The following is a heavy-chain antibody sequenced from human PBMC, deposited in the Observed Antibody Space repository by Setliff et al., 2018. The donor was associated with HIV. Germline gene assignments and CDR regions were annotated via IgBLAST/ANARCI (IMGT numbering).Heavy chain of an antibody. J-gene: IGHJ4*02. V-gene: IGHV4-31*03. CDR1: GGSISSGGYY. D-gene: IGHD3-10*01. CDR2: IYYSGST. CDR3: ARVSSRGGVRGVITFDY. Sequence: TLSLTCTVSGGSISSGGYYWSWIRQHPGKGLEWIGYIYYSGSTYYNPSLKSRVTISVDTSKNQFSLKLSSVTAADTAVYYCARVSSRGGVRGVITFDYWGQGTLVTVSS.